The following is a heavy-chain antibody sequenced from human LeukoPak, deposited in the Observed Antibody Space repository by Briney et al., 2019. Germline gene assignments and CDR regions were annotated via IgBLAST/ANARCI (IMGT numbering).Heavy chain of an antibody. J-gene: IGHJ3*02. CDR1: GYTFTGYY. D-gene: IGHD2-2*01. CDR2: INPNSGGT. V-gene: IGHV1-2*02. Sequence: ASVKVPCKASGYTFTGYYMHWVRQAPGRGLEWMGWINPNSGGTNYAQKFQGRVTMTRDTSISTAYMELSRLRSDDTAVYYCANIYCSSTSCYSGAFDIWGQGTMVTVSS. CDR3: ANIYCSSTSCYSGAFDI.